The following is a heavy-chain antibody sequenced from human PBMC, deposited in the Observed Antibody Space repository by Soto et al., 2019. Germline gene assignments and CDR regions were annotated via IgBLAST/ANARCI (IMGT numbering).Heavy chain of an antibody. CDR1: GYTVTSYG. V-gene: IGHV1-18*01. CDR2: ISAYNGNT. CDR3: ARSLLTTVTTRGWFDP. Sequence: QVQLVQSGAEVKKRGASVKVSCKASGYTVTSYGSRWVRQAPEQGLEWMGWISAYNGNTNYAQKLQGRVTMTTDTSTSTAYMELRSLRSDDTAVYYCARSLLTTVTTRGWFDPWGQGTLVTVSS. J-gene: IGHJ5*02. D-gene: IGHD4-4*01.